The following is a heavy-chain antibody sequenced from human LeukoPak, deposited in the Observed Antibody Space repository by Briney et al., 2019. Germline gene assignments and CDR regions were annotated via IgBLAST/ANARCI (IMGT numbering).Heavy chain of an antibody. Sequence: ASVKVSCKASGYTFTGYYMHWVRQAPGQGPEWMGWINPNSGGTNYAQKIQGRVTMTRDTSISTAYMELSRLRSDDTAVYYCARDRGRIAAAGKNWFDPWGQGTLVTVSS. D-gene: IGHD6-13*01. CDR1: GYTFTGYY. V-gene: IGHV1-2*02. CDR3: ARDRGRIAAAGKNWFDP. CDR2: INPNSGGT. J-gene: IGHJ5*02.